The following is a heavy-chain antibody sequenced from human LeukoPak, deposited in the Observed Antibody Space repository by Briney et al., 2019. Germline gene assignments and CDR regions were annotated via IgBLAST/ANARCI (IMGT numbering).Heavy chain of an antibody. CDR3: ARVLRIVGPSLAGAFDI. CDR1: GFTFSSYS. D-gene: IGHD1-26*01. J-gene: IGHJ3*02. CDR2: ISSSSSYI. V-gene: IGHV3-21*01. Sequence: GGSLRLSCAASGFTFSSYSMNWVRQAPGKGLEWVSSISSSSSYIYYADSVKGRFTISRDNAKNSLYLQMNSLRAEDTAVYYCARVLRIVGPSLAGAFDIWGQGTMVTVSS.